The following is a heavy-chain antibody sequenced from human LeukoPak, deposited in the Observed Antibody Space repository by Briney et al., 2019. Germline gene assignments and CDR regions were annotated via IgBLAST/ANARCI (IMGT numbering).Heavy chain of an antibody. D-gene: IGHD3-10*01. CDR3: AKVGWDGSGSLWAFDI. V-gene: IGHV3-7*01. CDR1: GFTFNNFW. Sequence: GGSLRLSCSASGFTFNNFWMSWVRQAPGKGLEWVTNIKEDGSEKYYVDFVKGRFTISRDNSKNTLYLQMNSLRAEDTAVYYYAKVGWDGSGSLWAFDIWGQGTMVTVSS. J-gene: IGHJ3*02. CDR2: IKEDGSEK.